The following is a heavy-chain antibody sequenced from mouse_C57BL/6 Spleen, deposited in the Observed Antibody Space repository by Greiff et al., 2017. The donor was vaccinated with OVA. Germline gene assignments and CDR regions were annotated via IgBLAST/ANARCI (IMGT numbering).Heavy chain of an antibody. CDR3: FTVVADY. Sequence: QVHVKQPGAELVMPGASVKLSCKASGYTFTSYWMHWVKQRPGQGLEWIGEIDPSDSYTNYNQKFKGKSTLTVDKSSSTAYMQLSSLTSEDSAVYYCFTVVADYWGQGTTLTVSS. CDR2: IDPSDSYT. CDR1: GYTFTSYW. V-gene: IGHV1-69*01. D-gene: IGHD1-1*01. J-gene: IGHJ2*01.